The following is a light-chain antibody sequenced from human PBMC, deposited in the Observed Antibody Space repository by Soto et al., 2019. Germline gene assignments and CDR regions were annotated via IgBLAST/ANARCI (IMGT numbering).Light chain of an antibody. V-gene: IGLV1-40*01. CDR3: QSYDSSLSAL. CDR1: SSNIGAGYD. Sequence: QSLLTQPPSVSGAPGQRVTISCTGSSSNIGAGYDVHWYQQLPGTAPKLLIYGNSNRPSGVPDRFSGSKSGTSASLAITGLQAEDEADYYCQSYDSSLSALFGGGTQLTVL. CDR2: GNS. J-gene: IGLJ3*02.